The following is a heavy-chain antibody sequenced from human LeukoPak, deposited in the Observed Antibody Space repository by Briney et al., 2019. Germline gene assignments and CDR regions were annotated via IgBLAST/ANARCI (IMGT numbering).Heavy chain of an antibody. CDR2: IKQDGSEK. V-gene: IGHV3-7*01. J-gene: IGHJ4*02. Sequence: GESLRLSCAASGFTFSSYWVSWVRQAPGKGLEWVANIKQDGSEKYYVDSVKGRFTISRDNAKNSLYLEMNSLSAEDTAVYYCESGGYSSGWYYFDYWGQGTLVTVSS. CDR3: ESGGYSSGWYYFDY. CDR1: GFTFSSYW. D-gene: IGHD6-19*01.